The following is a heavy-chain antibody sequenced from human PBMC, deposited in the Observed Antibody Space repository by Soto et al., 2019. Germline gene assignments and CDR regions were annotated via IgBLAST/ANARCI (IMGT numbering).Heavy chain of an antibody. CDR3: ARLYMSVYSSGWYYFDY. Sequence: PSETLSLTCTVSGGSISSSSYYWGWIRQPPGKGLEWIGSIYYSGSTYYNPSLKSRVTISVDTSKNQFSLKLSSVTAADTAVYYCARLYMSVYSSGWYYFDYWGQGTLVTVSS. CDR2: IYYSGST. CDR1: GGSISSSSYY. D-gene: IGHD6-19*01. J-gene: IGHJ4*02. V-gene: IGHV4-39*01.